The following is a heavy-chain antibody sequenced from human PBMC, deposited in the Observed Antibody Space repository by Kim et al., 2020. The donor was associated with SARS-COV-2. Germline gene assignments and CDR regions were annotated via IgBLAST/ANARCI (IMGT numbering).Heavy chain of an antibody. J-gene: IGHJ3*02. D-gene: IGHD3-3*01. Sequence: GESLILSCAASEFPFSSCVMYWVRQPPGKGLEWVAVISRDGSDKRYAGSVKGRFTISRDKYKNTLYLQMNNQRAEDTAVDYCAKDKGNTNFDVVNDACD. CDR3: AKDKGNTNFDVVNDACD. V-gene: IGHV3-30*18. CDR2: ISRDGSDK. CDR1: EFPFSSCV.